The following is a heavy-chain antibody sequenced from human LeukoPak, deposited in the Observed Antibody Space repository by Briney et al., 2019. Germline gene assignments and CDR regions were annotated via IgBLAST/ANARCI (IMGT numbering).Heavy chain of an antibody. J-gene: IGHJ6*02. CDR1: GFTFGDYA. Sequence: GGSLRLSCTASGFTFGDYAMSWVRQAPGKGLEWVGFIRSKAYGGTTEYAASVKGRFTISRDDSKSIAYLQMNSLKTEDTAVYYCTRVVPAVHYGMDVWGQGTTVTVSS. CDR2: IRSKAYGGTT. CDR3: TRVVPAVHYGMDV. V-gene: IGHV3-49*04. D-gene: IGHD2-2*01.